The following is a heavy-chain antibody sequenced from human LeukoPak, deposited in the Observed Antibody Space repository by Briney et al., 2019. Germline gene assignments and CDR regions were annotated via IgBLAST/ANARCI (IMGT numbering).Heavy chain of an antibody. Sequence: GGSPRLSCAASGFTLSRYAMSWVRQAPGKGLEWVSAISGSGGSTYYADSVKGRFTISRDNSKNTLYLQMNSLRAEDTAVYYCAKRGGSYFDDYWGQGTLVTVSS. J-gene: IGHJ4*02. V-gene: IGHV3-23*01. CDR1: GFTLSRYA. CDR3: AKRGGSYFDDY. CDR2: ISGSGGST. D-gene: IGHD1-26*01.